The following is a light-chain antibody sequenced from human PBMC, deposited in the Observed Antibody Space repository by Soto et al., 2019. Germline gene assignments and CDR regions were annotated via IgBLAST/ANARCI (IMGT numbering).Light chain of an antibody. CDR2: EGS. CDR3: CSYAGSSTFVYV. V-gene: IGLV2-23*03. Sequence: QSALTQPAXVSGSPGQSITISCTGTSSDVGSYNLVSWYQQHPGKAPKLMIYEGSKRPSGVSNRFSGSKSGNTASLTISGLQAEDEADYYCCSYAGSSTFVYVFGTGTKVTVL. CDR1: SSDVGSYNL. J-gene: IGLJ1*01.